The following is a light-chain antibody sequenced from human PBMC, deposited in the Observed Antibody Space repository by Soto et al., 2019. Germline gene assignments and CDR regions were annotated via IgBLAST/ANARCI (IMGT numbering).Light chain of an antibody. CDR3: QQYNSYQLT. J-gene: IGKJ4*01. V-gene: IGKV1-5*03. CDR1: QIISSW. Sequence: DIQMTQSPSTLSASVGDRVTITCRASQIISSWLAWYQQKPGKAPNLLIYKASSLESGVPSRFSGSGPGTEFTLTISSLQPDDFATYYCQQYNSYQLTFGGGTKVEIK. CDR2: KAS.